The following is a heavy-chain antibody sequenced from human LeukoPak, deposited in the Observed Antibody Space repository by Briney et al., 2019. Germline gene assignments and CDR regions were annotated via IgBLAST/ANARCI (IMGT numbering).Heavy chain of an antibody. CDR2: ISSSSSYI. V-gene: IGHV3-21*01. CDR1: GFTFSSYS. J-gene: IGHJ5*02. D-gene: IGHD2-2*01. CDR3: ASTLGLGYCSSTSCSHPNNWFDP. Sequence: PGGSLRLSCAASGFTFSSYSMNWVRQAPGKGLEWVSSISSSSSYIYHADSVKGRFTISRDNAKNSLYLQMNSLRAEDTAVYYCASTLGLGYCSSTSCSHPNNWFDPWGQGTLVTVSS.